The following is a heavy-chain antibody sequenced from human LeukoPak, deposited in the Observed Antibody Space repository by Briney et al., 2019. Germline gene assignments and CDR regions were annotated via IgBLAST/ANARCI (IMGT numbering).Heavy chain of an antibody. D-gene: IGHD4-17*01. CDR1: GGSISSYY. V-gene: IGHV4-4*07. CDR2: IYTSGST. J-gene: IGHJ4*02. CDR3: AREHFVADYARYYLHY. Sequence: SETLSLTCTVSGGSISSYYWSWIRQPAGKGLEWIGRIYTSGSTNYNPSLKSRVTMSVDTSKNQFSLKMSSVTAADTAVYYCAREHFVADYARYYLHYWGRGTLVTVSS.